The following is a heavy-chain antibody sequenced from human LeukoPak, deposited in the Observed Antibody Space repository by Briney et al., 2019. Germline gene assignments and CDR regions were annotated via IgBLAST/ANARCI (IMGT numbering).Heavy chain of an antibody. V-gene: IGHV4-61*08. CDR3: ARDRQDREFRY. CDR1: GGSISSGGYY. Sequence: SETLSLTCTVSGGSISSGGYYWSWIRQPPGKGLEWIGYIYYSGSTNYNPSLKSRVTISVDTSKNQFSLKLSSVTAADTAVYYCARDRQDREFRYWGQGTLVTVSS. D-gene: IGHD3-10*01. CDR2: IYYSGST. J-gene: IGHJ4*02.